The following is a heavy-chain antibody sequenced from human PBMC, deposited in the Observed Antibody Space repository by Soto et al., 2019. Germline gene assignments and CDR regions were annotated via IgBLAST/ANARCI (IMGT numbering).Heavy chain of an antibody. D-gene: IGHD4-17*01. CDR3: ARDVATGGAVTRLVY. Sequence: QVQLVESGGGVVQPGRSLRLSCAASGFTFSSYGMHWVRQAPGKGLEWVAVIWYDGSNKYYADSVKGRFTISRDNSKNTLYLQMNSQRAEDMAVYYCARDVATGGAVTRLVYWGQGTLVTVSS. CDR2: IWYDGSNK. CDR1: GFTFSSYG. V-gene: IGHV3-33*01. J-gene: IGHJ4*02.